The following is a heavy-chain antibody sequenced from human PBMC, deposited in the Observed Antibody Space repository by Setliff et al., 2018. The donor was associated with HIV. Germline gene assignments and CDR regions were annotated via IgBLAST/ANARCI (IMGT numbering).Heavy chain of an antibody. CDR1: GGSISSGDYY. Sequence: SETLSLTCTVSGGSISSGDYYWSWIRQPPGKGLEWIGYIYYSGSTYYNPSLKCRVTISVDTSKNEFSLKLRSVTAADTAVYYCARAPPEWQLPVYFDYWALRLSWSPSPQ. V-gene: IGHV4-30-4*02. J-gene: IGHJ4*02. CDR2: IYYSGST. D-gene: IGHD1-1*01. CDR3: ARAPPEWQLPVYFDY.